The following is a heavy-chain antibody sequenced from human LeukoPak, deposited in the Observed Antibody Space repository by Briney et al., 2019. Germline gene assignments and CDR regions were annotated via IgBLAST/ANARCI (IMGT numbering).Heavy chain of an antibody. D-gene: IGHD3-10*01. CDR2: ISSSSSYT. Sequence: GGSLRLSCAASGFTFSDYYMSWIRQAQGKWLEWVSYISSSSSYTNYADSVKGRFTISRDNAKNSLYLQMNSLRAEDTAVYYCARFITMVRGVIPENWFDPWGQGTLVTVSS. V-gene: IGHV3-11*06. J-gene: IGHJ5*02. CDR3: ARFITMVRGVIPENWFDP. CDR1: GFTFSDYY.